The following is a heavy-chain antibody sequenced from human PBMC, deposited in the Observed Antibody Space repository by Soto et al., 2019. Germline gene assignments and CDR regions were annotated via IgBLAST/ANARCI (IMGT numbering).Heavy chain of an antibody. CDR3: ARDGGSGTPFDN. Sequence: GGSLRLSCAASGFTFSTYWMHWVRQDPGKGLVWVSRITSDGDNTRYADSVKGRFTISRDNAKNTLFLQMDSLRVEDSAVYYCARDGGSGTPFDNWGQGTLVTVSS. J-gene: IGHJ4*02. V-gene: IGHV3-74*01. CDR1: GFTFSTYW. CDR2: ITSDGDNT. D-gene: IGHD3-16*01.